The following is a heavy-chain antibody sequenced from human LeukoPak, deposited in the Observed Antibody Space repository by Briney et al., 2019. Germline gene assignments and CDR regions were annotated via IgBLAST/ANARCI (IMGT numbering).Heavy chain of an antibody. CDR3: ARAYNSAYGGQFFDS. J-gene: IGHJ4*02. CDR1: VYTFTINN. V-gene: IGHV1-2*02. D-gene: IGHD5-18*01. CDR2: IRPNNGDT. Sequence: ASVTVSFTASVYTFTINNIHWVRQAPAQGLECMGWIRPNNGDTKYAQKFRGRVTMTRDTSSSTAYMELSGLRSDDTAVYYCARAYNSAYGGQFFDSWGQGTLVAVSS.